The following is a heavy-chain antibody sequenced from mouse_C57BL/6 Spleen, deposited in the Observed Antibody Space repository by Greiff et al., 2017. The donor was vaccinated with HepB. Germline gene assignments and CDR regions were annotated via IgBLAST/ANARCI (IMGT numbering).Heavy chain of an antibody. V-gene: IGHV14-4*01. Sequence: EVHLVESGAELVRPGASVKLSCTASGFNIKDDYMHWVKQRPEQGLEWIGWIDPENGDTEYASKFQGKATITADTSSNTAYLQLSSLTSEDTAVYYCTSYGMDYWGQGTSVTVSS. CDR3: TSYGMDY. J-gene: IGHJ4*01. D-gene: IGHD1-1*01. CDR1: GFNIKDDY. CDR2: IDPENGDT.